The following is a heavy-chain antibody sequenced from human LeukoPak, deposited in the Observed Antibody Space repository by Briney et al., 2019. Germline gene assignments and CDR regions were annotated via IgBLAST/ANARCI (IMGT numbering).Heavy chain of an antibody. CDR2: IYHSGST. V-gene: IGHV4-30-2*01. J-gene: IGHJ4*02. Sequence: SQTLSLTCAVSGGSNSSGGYSWSWIRQPPGKGLEWIGYIYHSGSTYYNPSLKSRVTISVDRSKNQFSLKLSSVTAADTAVYYCARTSPSGVFDYWGQGTLVTVSS. CDR1: GGSNSSGGYS. D-gene: IGHD3-3*01. CDR3: ARTSPSGVFDY.